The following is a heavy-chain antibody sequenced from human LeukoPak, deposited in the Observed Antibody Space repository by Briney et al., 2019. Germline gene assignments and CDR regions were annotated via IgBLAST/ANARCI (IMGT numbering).Heavy chain of an antibody. D-gene: IGHD6-13*01. CDR2: IKSKADGGTA. V-gene: IGHV3-15*01. J-gene: IGHJ4*02. CDR3: TSSYSGSWVVGGC. CDR1: GFTFSNAW. Sequence: GGSLRLSCAASGFTFSNAWMTWVRQAPGKGLEWVGRIKSKADGGTADYAAPVRGRFTISRDDSKNTLYLQMNSLKTEDTGVYYCTSSYSGSWVVGGCWGQGTLVTVSS.